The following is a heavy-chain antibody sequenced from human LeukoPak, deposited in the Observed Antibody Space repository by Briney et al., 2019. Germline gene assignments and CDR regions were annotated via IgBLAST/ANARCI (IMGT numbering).Heavy chain of an antibody. J-gene: IGHJ3*02. CDR1: GFIFSNYG. Sequence: PGGSLRLSCAASGFIFSNYGMNWVRQAPGKGLEWVASIWYDGSNKNYADSVKGRFTISRDNSKNSLYLQMNSLRTEDTALYYCANKRAYYYDSSGYDGAFDIWGQGTMVTVSS. V-gene: IGHV3-30*02. CDR3: ANKRAYYYDSSGYDGAFDI. D-gene: IGHD3-22*01. CDR2: IWYDGSNK.